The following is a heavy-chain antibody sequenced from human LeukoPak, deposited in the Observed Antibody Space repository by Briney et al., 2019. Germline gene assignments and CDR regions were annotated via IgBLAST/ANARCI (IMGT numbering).Heavy chain of an antibody. V-gene: IGHV3-21*01. Sequence: GGSLRLSCAASGFTFSSYSMNWVRQAPGKGLEWVSSISSSSSYIYYADSVKGRFTISRDNAKNSLYLQMNSLRAEDTAVYYCARGHLDYDMLTGYSYWGQGTLVTVSS. CDR1: GFTFSSYS. CDR2: ISSSSSYI. J-gene: IGHJ4*02. CDR3: ARGHLDYDMLTGYSY. D-gene: IGHD3-9*01.